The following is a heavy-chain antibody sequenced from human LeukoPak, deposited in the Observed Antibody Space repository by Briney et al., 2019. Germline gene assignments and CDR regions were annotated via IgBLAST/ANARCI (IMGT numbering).Heavy chain of an antibody. J-gene: IGHJ5*02. CDR2: IYTSGST. CDR3: ARGNIRKQVSDNWFDP. D-gene: IGHD2/OR15-2a*01. CDR1: GDSISSGNYY. Sequence: SETLSLTCTVSGDSISSGNYYWSWIRQPAGKGLEWIGRIYTSGSTNYNPSLKSRVTMSVDASKNQFSLKLSSVTAADTAVYYCARGNIRKQVSDNWFDPWGQGTLVTVSS. V-gene: IGHV4-61*02.